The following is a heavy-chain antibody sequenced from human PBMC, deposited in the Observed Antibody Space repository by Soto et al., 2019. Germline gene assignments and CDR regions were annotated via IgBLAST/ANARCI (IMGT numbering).Heavy chain of an antibody. J-gene: IGHJ4*02. D-gene: IGHD3-3*01. V-gene: IGHV1-18*04. CDR2: ISAYNGNT. CDR1: RYTFTKYG. CDR3: ARVDVLRFLEWLI. Sequence: SVEVSFKASRYTFTKYGISWVRQAPGQGLEWMGWISAYNGNTNYAQNLQGRVTMTTDTSTSTAYMELRSLRSGDTAVYYCARVDVLRFLEWLIWGQGTLVTVSS.